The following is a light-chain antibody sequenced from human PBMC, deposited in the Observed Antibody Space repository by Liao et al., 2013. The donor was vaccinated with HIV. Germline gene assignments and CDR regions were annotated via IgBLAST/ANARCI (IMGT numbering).Light chain of an antibody. J-gene: IGLJ2*01. CDR2: QDR. CDR1: KLGNKY. CDR3: QVWDRSSDEGV. V-gene: IGLV3-1*01. Sequence: SYELTQPPSVSVSPGQTASITCSGDKLGNKYACWYQQKPGQSPVLVIYQDRKRPSGIPERFSGSNSGNTATLTISRVEAGDEADYYCQVWDRSSDEGVFGGGTKLTVL.